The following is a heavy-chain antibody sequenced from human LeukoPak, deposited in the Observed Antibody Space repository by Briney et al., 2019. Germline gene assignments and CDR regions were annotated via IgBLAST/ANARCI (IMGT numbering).Heavy chain of an antibody. D-gene: IGHD2-2*01. Sequence: SVKVSCKASGGTFSSYAISWVRQAPGQGLEWMGGIIPIFGTANYAQKFQGRVTITTDESTSTAYMELSSLRSEDTAVYYCARDSGGNRGGYCSSTSCPPWFDPWGQGTLVTVSS. CDR2: IIPIFGTA. CDR3: ARDSGGNRGGYCSSTSCPPWFDP. CDR1: GGTFSSYA. J-gene: IGHJ5*02. V-gene: IGHV1-69*05.